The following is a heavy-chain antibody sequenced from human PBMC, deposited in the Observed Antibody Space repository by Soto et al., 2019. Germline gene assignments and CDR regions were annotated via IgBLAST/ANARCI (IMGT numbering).Heavy chain of an antibody. CDR3: ARDWDSSGLFDP. CDR1: GASITTYY. D-gene: IGHD3-10*01. CDR2: ISYSGST. J-gene: IGHJ5*02. Sequence: PSETLSLTCSVSGASITTYYWSWIRQPPGKGLEWIGSISYSGSTKYNPSLESRVMISLDTSKNQFSLRLTSATAADTALYYCARDWDSSGLFDPWGQGAPVTVSS. V-gene: IGHV4-59*01.